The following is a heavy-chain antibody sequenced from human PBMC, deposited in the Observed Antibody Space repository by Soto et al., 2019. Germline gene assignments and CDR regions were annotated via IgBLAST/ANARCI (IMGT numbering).Heavy chain of an antibody. CDR1: GFPFSSYV. J-gene: IGHJ4*02. D-gene: IGHD4-4*01. V-gene: IGHV3-23*01. CDR3: AKDSNKYSSSLRGRYFDY. CDR2: ISGGGSNT. Sequence: GGSLRLSCAASGFPFSSYVMSWVRQAPGKGLEWVSGISGGGSNTFYADYVKGRFTISRDNSKNTLLLQMNSLGAEDTAVYYCAKDSNKYSSSLRGRYFDYWGQGIGVTVS.